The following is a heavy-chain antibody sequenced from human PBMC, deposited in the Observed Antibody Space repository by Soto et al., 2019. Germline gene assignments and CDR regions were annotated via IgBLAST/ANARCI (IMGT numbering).Heavy chain of an antibody. CDR2: IYYSGST. J-gene: IGHJ6*02. V-gene: IGHV4-39*01. CDR3: ARLGGYCSGTSCYGYYGMDV. CDR1: GGSISSSSYY. D-gene: IGHD2-2*01. Sequence: SETLSLTCTVSGGSISSSSYYWGWIRQPPGKGLEWIGSIYYSGSTYYNPSLKSRVTISVDTSKNQFSLKLSSVTAADTAVYYFARLGGYCSGTSCYGYYGMDVWGQGTTVTVSS.